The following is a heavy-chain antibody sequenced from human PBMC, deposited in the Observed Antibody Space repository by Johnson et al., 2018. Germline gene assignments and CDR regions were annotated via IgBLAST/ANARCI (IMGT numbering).Heavy chain of an antibody. D-gene: IGHD2-15*01. V-gene: IGHV3-9*01. Sequence: VQLVQSGGGLVQPGRSXRLSCAASGFTFDDYAMHWVRQAPGKGLAWVSGLSWNSGSIGYADSVEGRFTISRDNAKNSLYLQMNSLRPEDTALYYCARGGYCSGGSCYSFVAFDIWGQGTMVTVSS. J-gene: IGHJ3*02. CDR3: ARGGYCSGGSCYSFVAFDI. CDR2: LSWNSGSI. CDR1: GFTFDDYA.